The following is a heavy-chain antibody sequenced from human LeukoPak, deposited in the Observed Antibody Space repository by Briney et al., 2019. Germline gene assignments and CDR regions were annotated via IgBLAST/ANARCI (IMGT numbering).Heavy chain of an antibody. Sequence: KASETLSLTCAVYGGSFSGYYWSWIRQPPGKGLEWIGEINHSGSTNYNPPLKSRVTISVDTSKNQFSLKLSSVTAADTAVYYCARGDVSAASTDYYGMDVWGQGTTVGDSS. CDR3: ARGDVSAASTDYYGMDV. J-gene: IGHJ6*02. V-gene: IGHV4-34*01. D-gene: IGHD6-13*01. CDR2: INHSGST. CDR1: GGSFSGYY.